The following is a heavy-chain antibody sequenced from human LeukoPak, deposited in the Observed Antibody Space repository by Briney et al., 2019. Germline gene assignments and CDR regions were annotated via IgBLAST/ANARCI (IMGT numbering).Heavy chain of an antibody. J-gene: IGHJ4*02. V-gene: IGHV4-39*01. Sequence: SETLSLTCTVSGGSISSGSYYWSWIRQPPGKGLEWIGEINHSGSTNYNPSLKSRVTISVDTSKNQFSLKLSSVTAADTAVYYCARHRGKQWLGPRTGSTRYYFDYWGQGTLVTVSS. D-gene: IGHD6-19*01. CDR2: INHSGST. CDR1: GGSISSGSYY. CDR3: ARHRGKQWLGPRTGSTRYYFDY.